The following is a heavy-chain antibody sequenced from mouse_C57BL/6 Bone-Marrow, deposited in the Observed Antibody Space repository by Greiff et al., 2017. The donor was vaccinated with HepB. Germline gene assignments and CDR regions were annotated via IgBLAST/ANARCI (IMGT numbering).Heavy chain of an antibody. CDR1: GFTFSDYY. Sequence: EVTLVESVGGLVQPGSSMKLSCTASGFTFSDYYMAWVRQVPEKGLEWVANINYDGSSTYYLDSLKSRFIISRDDAKNILYLQMSSLKSEDTATYYCARDYANCDTWYFDVWGTGTTVTVSS. D-gene: IGHD4-1*01. J-gene: IGHJ1*03. V-gene: IGHV5-16*01. CDR2: INYDGSST. CDR3: ARDYANCDTWYFDV.